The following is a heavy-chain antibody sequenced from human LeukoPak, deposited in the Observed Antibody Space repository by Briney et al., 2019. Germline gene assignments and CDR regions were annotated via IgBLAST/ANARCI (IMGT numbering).Heavy chain of an antibody. Sequence: GGPLRLSCAASGITFSSYAMHWVRQAPGKGLEWVAAISHDGSNKYYADSVKGRFTISRDNSKNTLYLQMNSLRAEDTAVYYCARVMGRYCSSTSCYVDYWGQGTLVTVSS. CDR2: ISHDGSNK. CDR3: ARVMGRYCSSTSCYVDY. CDR1: GITFSSYA. D-gene: IGHD2-2*01. V-gene: IGHV3-30*04. J-gene: IGHJ4*02.